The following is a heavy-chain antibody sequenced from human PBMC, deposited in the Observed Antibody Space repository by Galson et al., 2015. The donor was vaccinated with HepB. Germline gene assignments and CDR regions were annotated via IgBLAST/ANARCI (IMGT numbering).Heavy chain of an antibody. Sequence: SVKVSCKASGYTFTGYYMHWVRQAPGQGLEWMGWINPNSGGTNYAQKFQGRVTMTRDTSISTAYMELSRLRSDDTAVYYCARPRSVLMVYLDYWGQGTLVTVSS. CDR3: ARPRSVLMVYLDY. CDR2: INPNSGGT. D-gene: IGHD2-8*01. J-gene: IGHJ4*02. V-gene: IGHV1-2*02. CDR1: GYTFTGYY.